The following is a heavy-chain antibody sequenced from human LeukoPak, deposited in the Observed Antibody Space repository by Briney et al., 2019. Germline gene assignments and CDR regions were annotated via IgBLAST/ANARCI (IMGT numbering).Heavy chain of an antibody. J-gene: IGHJ4*02. D-gene: IGHD3-22*01. Sequence: SETLSLTCTVSGGSISSYYWSWIRQPPGKGLEWIGYIYYRSTNYNPSLKSRVTISIDTSKNQLSLKLSSATAADTAVYYCVRADSSGYSFDYWGQGTLVTVSS. CDR2: IYYRST. CDR1: GGSISSYY. CDR3: VRADSSGYSFDY. V-gene: IGHV4-59*08.